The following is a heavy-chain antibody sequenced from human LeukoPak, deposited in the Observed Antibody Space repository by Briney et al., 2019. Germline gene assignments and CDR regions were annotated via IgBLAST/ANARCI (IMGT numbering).Heavy chain of an antibody. CDR2: INPNTGGT. D-gene: IGHD3-3*01. Sequence: ASVKVSCKASGYTFTGYYMNWVRQAPGQGLEWMGRINPNTGGTNYVQNFQGSVTMTRDTSITTVYMELSRLRSDDTAVYYCARDQDDFWSGYYPGDYWGQGTLVTVSS. CDR3: ARDQDDFWSGYYPGDY. V-gene: IGHV1-2*06. CDR1: GYTFTGYY. J-gene: IGHJ4*02.